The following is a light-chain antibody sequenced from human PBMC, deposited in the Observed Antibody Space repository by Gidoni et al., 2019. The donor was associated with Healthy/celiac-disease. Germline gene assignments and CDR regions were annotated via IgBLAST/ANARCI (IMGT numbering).Light chain of an antibody. CDR3: QQYNNWPQLT. Sequence: EIVMTQSPATLSVSPGERATLSCRASQSVSSNLAWYQQKPGQAPSLLIYGASTRATGIPARFSGSGSGTEFTLTISSLQSEDFAVYYCQQYNNWPQLTFGGXTKVEIK. V-gene: IGKV3-15*01. CDR2: GAS. CDR1: QSVSSN. J-gene: IGKJ4*01.